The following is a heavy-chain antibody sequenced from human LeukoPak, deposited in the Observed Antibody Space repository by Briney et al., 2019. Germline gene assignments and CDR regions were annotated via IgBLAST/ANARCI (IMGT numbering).Heavy chain of an antibody. CDR1: GGSISSYY. Sequence: PSETLSLTCIVSGGSISSYYWSWIRQPPGKGLEWIGYIYYSGSTNYNPSLKSRVTISVDTSKNQFSLKLSSVTAADTAVYYCARGARNPIPVHAFDISSQPTTATAYS. CDR3: ARGARNPIPVHAFDI. CDR2: IYYSGST. D-gene: IGHD1-14*01. V-gene: IGHV4-59*01. J-gene: IGHJ3*02.